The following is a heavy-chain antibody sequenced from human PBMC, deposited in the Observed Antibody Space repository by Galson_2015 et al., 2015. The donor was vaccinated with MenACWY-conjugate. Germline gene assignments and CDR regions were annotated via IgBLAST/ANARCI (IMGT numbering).Heavy chain of an antibody. J-gene: IGHJ6*02. Sequence: PALVKPTQTLTLTCGFSGFSLSTGGMCASWIRQPPGKALEWLALIDWDDDKFYSTSLKTRLTISKDTSKNQVVLTMTNMDPVDTATCYCARYYYGSGTYYFYAMDVWGQGTTVTVSS. CDR3: ARYYYGSGTYYFYAMDV. CDR1: GFSLSTGGMC. CDR2: IDWDDDK. D-gene: IGHD3-10*01. V-gene: IGHV2-70*01.